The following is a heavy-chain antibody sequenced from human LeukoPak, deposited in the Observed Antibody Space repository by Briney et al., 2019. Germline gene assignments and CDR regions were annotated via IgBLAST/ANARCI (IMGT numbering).Heavy chain of an antibody. CDR1: GFTVTSSA. D-gene: IGHD3-22*01. CDR3: AADLYDSSGYTDY. V-gene: IGHV1-58*02. CDR2: IVVGSGNT. J-gene: IGHJ4*02. Sequence: SVKVSCKASGFTVTSSAMQWVRQARGQRLEWIGWIVVGSGNTNYAQKFQERVTITRDMSTSTAYMELSSQRSEDTAVYYCAADLYDSSGYTDYWGQGTLVTVSS.